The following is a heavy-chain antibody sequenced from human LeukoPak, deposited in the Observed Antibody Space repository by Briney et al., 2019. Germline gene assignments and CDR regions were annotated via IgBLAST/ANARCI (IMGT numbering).Heavy chain of an antibody. V-gene: IGHV4-4*02. Sequence: SGTLSLTCAVSGGSISSSNWWSWVRQPPGKGLEWIGEIYHSGSTNYNPSLKSRVTISVDKSKNQFSLRLSSVTAADTAVYYCARVSGSGSYYSWFDPWGQGTLVTVSS. J-gene: IGHJ5*02. CDR2: IYHSGST. CDR3: ARVSGSGSYYSWFDP. CDR1: GGSISSSNW. D-gene: IGHD1-26*01.